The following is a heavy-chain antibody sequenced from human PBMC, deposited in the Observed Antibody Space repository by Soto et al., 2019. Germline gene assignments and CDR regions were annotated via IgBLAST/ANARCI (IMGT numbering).Heavy chain of an antibody. CDR2: ITGSGGTT. Sequence: EVPLLESGGGLVQPGGSLRLSCAASGFTFSIYAMSWVRQAPGKGLEWVSTITGSGGTTYYADSVKGRFTISRDNSKNTLYLQMNSLRAEDTAVYYCAKIIGRSYYYYYGMDVWGQGTTVTVSS. J-gene: IGHJ6*02. CDR1: GFTFSIYA. CDR3: AKIIGRSYYYYYGMDV. D-gene: IGHD1-26*01. V-gene: IGHV3-23*01.